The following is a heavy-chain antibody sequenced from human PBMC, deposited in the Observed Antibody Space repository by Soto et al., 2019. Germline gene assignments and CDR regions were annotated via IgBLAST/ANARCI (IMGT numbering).Heavy chain of an antibody. CDR3: AGNYYFDY. CDR1: GGSFSGYY. J-gene: IGHJ4*02. V-gene: IGHV4-34*01. CDR2: INHSGST. Sequence: QVQLQQWGAGLLKPSETLSLTCAVYGGSFSGYYWSWIRQPPGKGLEWIGEINHSGSTNYNPSLKSRVTISVDTSKNQFSLKLSSVTAADTAVYYCAGNYYFDYWGQVTLVTVSS.